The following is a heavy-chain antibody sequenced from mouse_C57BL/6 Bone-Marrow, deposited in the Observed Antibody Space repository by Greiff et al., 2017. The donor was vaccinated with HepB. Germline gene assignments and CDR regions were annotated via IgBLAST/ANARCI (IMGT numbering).Heavy chain of an antibody. CDR1: GFTFSNYW. CDR3: TDYYGSSSAWFAY. D-gene: IGHD1-1*01. V-gene: IGHV6-3*01. J-gene: IGHJ3*01. CDR2: IRLKSDNYAT. Sequence: DVKLVESGGGLVQPGGSMKLSCVASGFTFSNYWMNWVRQSPEKGLEWVAQIRLKSDNYATHYAESVKGRFTISRDDSKSSVYLQMNNLRAEDTGIYYCTDYYGSSSAWFAYWGQGTLVTVSA.